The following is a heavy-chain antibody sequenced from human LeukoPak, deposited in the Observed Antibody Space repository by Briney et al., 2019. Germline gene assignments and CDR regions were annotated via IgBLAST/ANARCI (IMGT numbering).Heavy chain of an antibody. J-gene: IGHJ3*02. D-gene: IGHD2-2*01. CDR1: GFTVSSNY. CDR2: IYSGGST. V-gene: IGHV3-53*01. CDR3: ARVGVVPAAIPDGFDI. Sequence: PGGSLRLSCAASGFTVSSNYMSWVRQVPGKGLEWVSVIYSGGSTYYADSVKGRFTISRDNSKNTLCLQMNSLTAEDTAVYYCARVGVVPAAIPDGFDIWGQGTMVTVSS.